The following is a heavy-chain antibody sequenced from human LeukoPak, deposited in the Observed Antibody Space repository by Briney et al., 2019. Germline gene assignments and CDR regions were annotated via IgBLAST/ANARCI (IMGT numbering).Heavy chain of an antibody. CDR2: ISSSGSII. CDR1: GCTISSYD. V-gene: IGHV3-48*03. D-gene: IGHD5-18*01. CDR3: ARDGSTGHRYGQWYFDY. Sequence: GGSLRLSCAASGCTISSYDMNWIRQAPGKGLEWVAYISSSGSIIYYADSVKARFTISRDNGKNSLYLQMNSLKAEDTALYYCARDGSTGHRYGQWYFDYWGQGALVTVSS. J-gene: IGHJ4*02.